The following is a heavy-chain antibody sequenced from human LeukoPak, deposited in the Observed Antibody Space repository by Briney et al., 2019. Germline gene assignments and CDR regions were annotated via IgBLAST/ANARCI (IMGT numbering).Heavy chain of an antibody. Sequence: GGSLRLSCVASGFSFGIYWMSWVRQAPGEGLEWVGNINQDGHHRTFENSVEGQFRFSRDNAKNSLYLPAGSLRADASVVDYCARGGVRWFDPWGQGTLVTVSS. CDR3: ARGGVRWFDP. J-gene: IGHJ5*02. CDR1: GFSFGIYW. CDR2: INQDGHHR. V-gene: IGHV3-7*01. D-gene: IGHD2-21*01.